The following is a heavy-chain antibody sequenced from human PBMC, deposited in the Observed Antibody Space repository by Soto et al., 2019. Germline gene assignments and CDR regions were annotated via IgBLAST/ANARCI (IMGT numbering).Heavy chain of an antibody. Sequence: QVRLVESGGGVVQPGRSLRLSCVASGFTFSSYGIHWVRQAPGKGLEWVAVISSEGTTKYYADSVKGRFTISRDNSKNTVYLQMDSLSPEDTAVYYCAKEVSVAGDFDYWGHGTLVTVSS. CDR1: GFTFSSYG. D-gene: IGHD6-19*01. V-gene: IGHV3-30*18. CDR3: AKEVSVAGDFDY. CDR2: ISSEGTTK. J-gene: IGHJ4*01.